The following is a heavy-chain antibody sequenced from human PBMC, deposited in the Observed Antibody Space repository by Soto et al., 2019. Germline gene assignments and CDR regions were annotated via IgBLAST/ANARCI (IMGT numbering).Heavy chain of an antibody. D-gene: IGHD5-18*01. CDR2: IYYSGST. J-gene: IGHJ6*02. Sequence: SETLSLTCTVSGGSISSYYWSWIRQPPGNGLEWIGYIYYSGSTNYNPSLKSRVTISVDTSKNQFSLKLSSVTAADTAVYYCAREVGYSYSYVRYYGMDVWGQGTTVTVSS. CDR1: GGSISSYY. V-gene: IGHV4-59*01. CDR3: AREVGYSYSYVRYYGMDV.